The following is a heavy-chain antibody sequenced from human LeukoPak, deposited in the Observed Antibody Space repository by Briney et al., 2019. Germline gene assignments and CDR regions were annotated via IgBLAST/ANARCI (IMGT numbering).Heavy chain of an antibody. J-gene: IGHJ4*02. V-gene: IGHV3-48*03. Sequence: GGSLRLSCAASGFTFSSYEMNWVRQAPEKGLEWISYIGRSGDSIYYADSLKGRVTISRDNAKASLYLQMNSLRAEDTAVYYCARGAPRYGGFDYWGQGTLVTVSS. CDR3: ARGAPRYGGFDY. D-gene: IGHD4-23*01. CDR1: GFTFSSYE. CDR2: IGRSGDSI.